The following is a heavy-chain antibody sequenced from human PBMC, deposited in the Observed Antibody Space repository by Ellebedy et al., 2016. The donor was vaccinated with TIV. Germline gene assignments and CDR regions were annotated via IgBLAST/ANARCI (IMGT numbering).Heavy chain of an antibody. CDR2: IYYSGST. J-gene: IGHJ3*02. Sequence: SETLSLTXTVSGGSISSYYWSWIRQPPGKGLEWIGYIYYSGSTNYNPSLKSRVTISVDTSKNQFSLSLSSVTAADTAVYYCARGLLWLGVSVAFDIWGQGTMVTVSS. CDR1: GGSISSYY. D-gene: IGHD3-10*01. V-gene: IGHV4-59*12. CDR3: ARGLLWLGVSVAFDI.